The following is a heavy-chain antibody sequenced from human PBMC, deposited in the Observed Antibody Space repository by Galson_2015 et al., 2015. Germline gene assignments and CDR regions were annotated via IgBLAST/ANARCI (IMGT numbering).Heavy chain of an antibody. CDR1: GFTFSSYG. CDR3: ARDATPGIAAAGRLSAYFHH. Sequence: SLRLSCAASGFTFSSYGMHWVRQAPGKGLEWVAVIWYDGSNKYYADSVKGRFTISRDNSKNTLYLQMNSLRAEDTAVYYCARDATPGIAAAGRLSAYFHHSGHGTLVTVSS. D-gene: IGHD6-13*01. CDR2: IWYDGSNK. J-gene: IGHJ1*01. V-gene: IGHV3-33*01.